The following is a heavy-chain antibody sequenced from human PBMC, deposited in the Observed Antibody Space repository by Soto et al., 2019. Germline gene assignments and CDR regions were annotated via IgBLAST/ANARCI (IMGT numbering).Heavy chain of an antibody. V-gene: IGHV1-69*02. Sequence: QVQLVQSGAEVKKPGSSVKVSCKASGGTFSSYTISWVRQAPGQGLEWMGRIIPILGIANYAQKFQGRVKITADKSTGPAYMELRSLRSEDTAVYYWASEDSSGWGEGDYWGQGTLVTVSS. CDR3: ASEDSSGWGEGDY. CDR1: GGTFSSYT. J-gene: IGHJ4*02. CDR2: IIPILGIA. D-gene: IGHD6-19*01.